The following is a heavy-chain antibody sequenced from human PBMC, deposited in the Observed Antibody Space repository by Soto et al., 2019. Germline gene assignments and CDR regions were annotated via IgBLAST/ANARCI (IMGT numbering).Heavy chain of an antibody. V-gene: IGHV3-15*01. Sequence: EVQLVESGGGLVKPGGSLRLSCAASGFTFSNGWMSWVRQAPGKGLEWVGSIKSKIAGGTTDYSAPVKGRFTISRDDPNDKLYLQMNSLKTEDTAVYYCTTDSTQTFCDGWPCYAVQTKSHDSWGQGTLVTVSS. J-gene: IGHJ4*02. CDR3: TTDSTQTFCDGWPCYAVQTKSHDS. D-gene: IGHD2-21*01. CDR1: GFTFSNGW. CDR2: IKSKIAGGTT.